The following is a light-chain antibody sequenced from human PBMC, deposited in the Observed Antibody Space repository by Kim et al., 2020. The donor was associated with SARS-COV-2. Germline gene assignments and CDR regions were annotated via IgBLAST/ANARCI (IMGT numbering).Light chain of an antibody. Sequence: LTQPPSLSKDLRQTATLTCTGNANNVGHQGVDSLQQHQGHPPKLLSDRNNNRPSGISERFSASRSGNTASLTITGLQLEDDADYYCSAWDKSLSVVMFGGGTQLTV. J-gene: IGLJ3*02. CDR1: ANNVGHQG. CDR3: SAWDKSLSVVM. CDR2: RNN. V-gene: IGLV10-54*04.